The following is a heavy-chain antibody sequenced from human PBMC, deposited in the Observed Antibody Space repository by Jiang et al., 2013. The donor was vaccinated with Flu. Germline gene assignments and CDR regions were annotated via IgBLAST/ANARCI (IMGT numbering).Heavy chain of an antibody. V-gene: IGHV1-46*03. CDR2: INPSGGST. J-gene: IGHJ6*02. CDR1: GYTFTSYY. Sequence: GAEVKKPGASVKVSCKASGYTFTSYYMHWVRQAPGQGLEWMGIINPSGGSTSYAQKFQGRVTMTRDTSTSTVYMELSSLRSEDTAVYYCASFSSSWLIGMDVWGQGTTVTVSS. D-gene: IGHD6-13*01. CDR3: ASFSSSWLIGMDV.